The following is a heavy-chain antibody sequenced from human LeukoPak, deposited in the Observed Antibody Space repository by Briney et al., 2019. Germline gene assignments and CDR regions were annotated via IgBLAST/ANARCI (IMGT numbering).Heavy chain of an antibody. D-gene: IGHD3-22*01. V-gene: IGHV4-34*01. CDR2: INHSGST. J-gene: IGHJ3*01. CDR3: ARDTYYYDSSGSPGA. Sequence: SETLSLTCAVYGGSFSGYYWSWIRQPPGKGLEWIGEINHSGSTNYNPSLKSRVTISVDTCKNQFSLKLSSVTAADTAVYYCARDTYYYDSSGSPGAWGQGTMVTVSS. CDR1: GGSFSGYY.